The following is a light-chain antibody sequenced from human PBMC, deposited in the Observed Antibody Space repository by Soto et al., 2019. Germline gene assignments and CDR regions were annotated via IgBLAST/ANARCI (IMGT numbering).Light chain of an antibody. CDR3: QQYNSYPIT. Sequence: DIQMTQSPSTLSASVGDRVTLTCRASQSISSWLAWYQQKPGKAPKLLIYDASNLESGVPSRFSGSGSGTEFTLTISSLQPDDFATYYCQQYNSYPITFGQGTRLEI. CDR1: QSISSW. CDR2: DAS. V-gene: IGKV1-5*01. J-gene: IGKJ5*01.